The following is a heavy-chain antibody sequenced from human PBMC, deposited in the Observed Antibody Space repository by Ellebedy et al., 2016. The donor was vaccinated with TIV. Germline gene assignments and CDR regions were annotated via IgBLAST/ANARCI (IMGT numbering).Heavy chain of an antibody. CDR2: IYYSGST. J-gene: IGHJ4*02. V-gene: IGHV4-39*01. D-gene: IGHD3-10*01. Sequence: SETLSLXXTVSGGSISSSSYYWGWIRQPPGKGLEWIGNIYYSGSTFYNPSLKSRVTISVDTSKNQFSLKLSSVTAADTAVYYCARALWFGDPGDWGQGTLVTVSS. CDR1: GGSISSSSYY. CDR3: ARALWFGDPGD.